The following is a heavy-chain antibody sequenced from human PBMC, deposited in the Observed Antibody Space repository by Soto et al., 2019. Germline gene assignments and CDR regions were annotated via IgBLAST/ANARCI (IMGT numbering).Heavy chain of an antibody. D-gene: IGHD5-18*01. CDR3: ARDQGYSHY. Sequence: SQTLSLTCAISGDSVSSNTAAWNWIRQSPSRGLEWLGRTYYRSKWYDDYAESVKSRITINPDTSKNQFSLQLNSLRAEDTAVYYCARDQGYSHYWGQGTLVTVSS. J-gene: IGHJ4*02. CDR1: GDSVSSNTAA. CDR2: TYYRSKWYD. V-gene: IGHV6-1*01.